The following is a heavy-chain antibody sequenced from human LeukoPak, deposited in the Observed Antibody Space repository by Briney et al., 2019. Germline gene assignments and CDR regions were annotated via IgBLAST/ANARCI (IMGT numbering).Heavy chain of an antibody. V-gene: IGHV4-39*01. CDR1: GGSISSSSYY. CDR3: ARHAIEGDYFDY. D-gene: IGHD2-21*01. CDR2: IYYSGST. Sequence: SETLSLTCTVSGGSISSSSYYWGWIRQPPGKGLEWIGSIYYSGSTYYNPSLKSRVTISVDTSKNQFPLKLSSVTAADTAVYYCARHAIEGDYFDYWGQGTLVTVSS. J-gene: IGHJ4*02.